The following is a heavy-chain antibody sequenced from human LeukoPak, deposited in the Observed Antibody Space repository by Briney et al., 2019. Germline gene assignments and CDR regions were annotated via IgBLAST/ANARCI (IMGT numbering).Heavy chain of an antibody. D-gene: IGHD3-3*01. CDR3: ARKAIFGVVVGPRFDP. CDR2: INHSGST. Sequence: SETLSLTCAVYGGSFSGYYWSWIRQPLGKGLEWIGEINHSGSTNYHPSLKSRVTISVDTSKNQFSLKLSSVTAADTAVYYCARKAIFGVVVGPRFDPWGQGTLVTVSS. CDR1: GGSFSGYY. J-gene: IGHJ5*02. V-gene: IGHV4-34*01.